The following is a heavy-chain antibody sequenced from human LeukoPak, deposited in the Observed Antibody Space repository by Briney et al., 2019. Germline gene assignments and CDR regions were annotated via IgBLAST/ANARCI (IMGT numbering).Heavy chain of an antibody. Sequence: GGSLRLSCAASGFTFSSYGMHWVRQAPGKGLEWVAVIWYDGSNKYYADSVKGRFTISRDNSKNTLYLQMNSLRAEDTAVYYCARDGHSSSWYGHYYYMDVWGKGTTVTVSS. D-gene: IGHD6-13*01. CDR1: GFTFSSYG. V-gene: IGHV3-33*01. CDR3: ARDGHSSSWYGHYYYMDV. CDR2: IWYDGSNK. J-gene: IGHJ6*03.